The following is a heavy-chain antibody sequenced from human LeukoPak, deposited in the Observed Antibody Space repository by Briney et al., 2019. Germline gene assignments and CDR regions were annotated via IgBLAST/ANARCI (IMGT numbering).Heavy chain of an antibody. CDR2: ISAYNGNT. J-gene: IGHJ3*02. CDR1: GYTFTSYG. D-gene: IGHD5-18*01. V-gene: IGHV1-18*01. Sequence: ASVKVSCKASGYTFTSYGISWVRQAPGQGLEWMGWISAYNGNTNYAQKLQGRVTMTTDTSTSTAYMELRSLRSEDTAVYYCARLGVPAANDVGYSYGYWSAFDIWGQGTMVTVSS. CDR3: ARLGVPAANDVGYSYGYWSAFDI.